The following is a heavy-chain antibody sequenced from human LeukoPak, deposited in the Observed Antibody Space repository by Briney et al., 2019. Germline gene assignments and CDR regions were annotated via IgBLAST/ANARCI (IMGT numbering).Heavy chain of an antibody. CDR3: ARGPLMSAGGGVDP. V-gene: IGHV4-4*07. J-gene: IGHJ5*02. D-gene: IGHD6-13*01. CDR1: GVSISNYF. CDR2: DSIRGGT. Sequence: SETLSLTCSVSGVSISNYFWSWIRQSARKGLEWIGRDSIRGGTNYNPSLASRASMSIDTSKSQFSLKLTPVTAADTAVYYCARGPLMSAGGGVDPWGQGTLVIVSS.